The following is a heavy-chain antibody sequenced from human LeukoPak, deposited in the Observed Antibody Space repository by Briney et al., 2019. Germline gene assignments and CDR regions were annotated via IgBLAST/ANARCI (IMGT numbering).Heavy chain of an antibody. V-gene: IGHV4-61*01. CDR1: GGSVSSGSYY. Sequence: SETLSLTCTVSGGSVSSGSYYWSWIRQPPGKGLEWIGYIYYSGSTNYNPSLESRVTISVDTSKNQFSLKLSSVTAADTAVYYCARTTPNWGIFDYWGQGTLVTVSS. J-gene: IGHJ4*02. CDR2: IYYSGST. CDR3: ARTTPNWGIFDY. D-gene: IGHD7-27*01.